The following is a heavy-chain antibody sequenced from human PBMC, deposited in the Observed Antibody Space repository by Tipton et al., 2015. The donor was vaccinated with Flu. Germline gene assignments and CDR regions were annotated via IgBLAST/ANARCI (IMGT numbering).Heavy chain of an antibody. J-gene: IGHJ2*01. Sequence: TLSLTCSVSGSSIGSDYYWGWIRQPPGKGLEWIGTFHHGGTSYYNPSLKSRVTISADTSKNQFSLKLSSLTASDTAVYYCAGMYTSAWYFDLWGRGTLVTVSS. CDR1: GSSIGSDYY. CDR3: AGMYTSAWYFDL. D-gene: IGHD6-19*01. CDR2: FHHGGTS. V-gene: IGHV4-38-2*01.